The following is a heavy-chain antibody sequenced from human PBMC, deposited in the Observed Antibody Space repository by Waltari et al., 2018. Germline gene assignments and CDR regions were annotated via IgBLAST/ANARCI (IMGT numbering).Heavy chain of an antibody. CDR3: ARVAPTPSRYYDSSGDRYFQH. CDR1: GGSISSSSYY. Sequence: QLQLQESGPGLVKPSETLSLTCTVSGGSISSSSYYWGWIRQPPGKGLEWIGSIYYSGSTYYNPSLKSRVTISVDTSKNQFSLKLSSVTAADTAVYYCARVAPTPSRYYDSSGDRYFQHWGQGTLVTVSS. V-gene: IGHV4-39*07. D-gene: IGHD3-22*01. CDR2: IYYSGST. J-gene: IGHJ1*01.